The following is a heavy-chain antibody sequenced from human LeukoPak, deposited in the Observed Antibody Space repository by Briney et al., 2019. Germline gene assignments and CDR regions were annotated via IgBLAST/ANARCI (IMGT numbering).Heavy chain of an antibody. V-gene: IGHV3-66*01. J-gene: IGHJ6*03. Sequence: GGSLRLSCAASGFTVSSNYMSWVRQAPGKGLEWVSVIYSGGSTYYADSVKGRFTISRDNSKNTLYLQMNSLRAEDTAVYYCARVAAADSRSYYYYYMDVWGKGTTVTISS. CDR1: GFTVSSNY. CDR2: IYSGGST. CDR3: ARVAAADSRSYYYYYMDV. D-gene: IGHD6-13*01.